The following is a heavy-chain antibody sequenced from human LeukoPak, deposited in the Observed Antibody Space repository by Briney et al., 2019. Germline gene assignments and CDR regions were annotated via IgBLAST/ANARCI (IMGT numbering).Heavy chain of an antibody. CDR3: ARGLRRYCSSTSCPYYFDY. J-gene: IGHJ4*02. CDR1: GGSFSGYY. D-gene: IGHD2-2*01. V-gene: IGHV4-34*01. CDR2: INHSGST. Sequence: SESLSPAWAVYGGSFSGYYWGWIRQPPGKGMEWIGEINHSGSTNYNPSLRSRVTISVDTSKNQFSLKLSSVTAADTAVYYCARGLRRYCSSTSCPYYFDYWGQGTLVTVSS.